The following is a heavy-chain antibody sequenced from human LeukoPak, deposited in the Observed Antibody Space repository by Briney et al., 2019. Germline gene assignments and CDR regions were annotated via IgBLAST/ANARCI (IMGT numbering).Heavy chain of an antibody. CDR3: APDSAYGDYGGVWFDP. CDR1: GGTFSSYA. V-gene: IGHV1-69*04. CDR2: IIPIFGIA. D-gene: IGHD4-17*01. J-gene: IGHJ5*02. Sequence: SVKVSCKASGGTFSSYAISWVRQAPGQGLEGMGMIIPIFGIANYAHKFHGRVTITADKSKSKAYMELSRLSSEDTAVYYCAPDSAYGDYGGVWFDPWGQGTLVTVSS.